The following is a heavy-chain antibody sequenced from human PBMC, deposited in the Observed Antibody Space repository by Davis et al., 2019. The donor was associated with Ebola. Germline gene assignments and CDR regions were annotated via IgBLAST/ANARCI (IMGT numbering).Heavy chain of an antibody. CDR3: ARDGYSNITISYTGAFDV. J-gene: IGHJ3*01. CDR2: ISGPGHRT. Sequence: PGGSLRLSCAASQVSFSVYAMNSVYAMSWVRQAPGKGLEWVSGISGPGHRTHYADSVKGRFTISRDNSKNTLYLDMNSLRAEDTAIYYCARDGYSNITISYTGAFDVWGQGTFVTVS. V-gene: IGHV3-23*01. D-gene: IGHD2-2*02. CDR1: QVSFSVYAMNSVYA.